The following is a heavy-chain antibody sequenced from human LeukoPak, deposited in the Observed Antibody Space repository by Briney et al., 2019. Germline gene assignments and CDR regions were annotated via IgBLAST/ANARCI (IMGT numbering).Heavy chain of an antibody. CDR1: GGTFSSYA. Sequence: SVKVSCKASGGTFSSYAISWVRQAPGQGLEWMGGIIPIFGTANYAQKFQGRVTITADESTSTAYMELSSLRSEDTAVYYCARSIFDWYLNWFDPWGQGTLVTVSS. CDR3: ARSIFDWYLNWFDP. CDR2: IIPIFGTA. D-gene: IGHD3-9*01. V-gene: IGHV1-69*13. J-gene: IGHJ5*02.